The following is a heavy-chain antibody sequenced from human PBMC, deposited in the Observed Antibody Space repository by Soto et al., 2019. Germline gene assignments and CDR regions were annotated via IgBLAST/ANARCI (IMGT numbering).Heavy chain of an antibody. V-gene: IGHV1-18*01. D-gene: IGHD6-13*01. CDR1: GYTFTSYG. Sequence: QVQLVQSGAEVKKPGASVKVSCKASGYTFTSYGISWVRQAPGQGLEWMGWISAYNGNTNYAQKLQGRVTMTTDTSTRIAYLELTSLRSDDTAVHYCASWSSSSCHDYWGQGTLVTVSS. J-gene: IGHJ4*02. CDR3: ASWSSSSCHDY. CDR2: ISAYNGNT.